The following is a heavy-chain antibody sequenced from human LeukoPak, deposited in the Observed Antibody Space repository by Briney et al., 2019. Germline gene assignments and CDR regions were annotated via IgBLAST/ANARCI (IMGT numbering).Heavy chain of an antibody. CDR2: IYHSGGT. V-gene: IGHV4-34*01. D-gene: IGHD2-8*01. Sequence: SETLSLTCAVYGGSFSGYYWSWIRQPPGKGLECIGEIYHSGGTNYNPSLKSRVTISADTSKNQFSLKLSSVTAADTAVYYCAQNGQSGFSFDPWGRGTLVTVSS. J-gene: IGHJ5*02. CDR3: AQNGQSGFSFDP. CDR1: GGSFSGYY.